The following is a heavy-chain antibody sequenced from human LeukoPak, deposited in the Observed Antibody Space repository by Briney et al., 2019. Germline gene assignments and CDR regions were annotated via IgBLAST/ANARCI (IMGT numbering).Heavy chain of an antibody. CDR3: ARALEGYSSSPLNWFDP. Sequence: GGSLRVSCAASGFTFSSYSMNWVRQAPGKGLEWVSSISSSSSYIYYADSVKGRFTISRDNAKNSLYLQMNSLRAEDTAVYYCARALEGYSSSPLNWFDPWGQGTLVTVSS. CDR1: GFTFSSYS. CDR2: ISSSSSYI. J-gene: IGHJ5*02. D-gene: IGHD6-13*01. V-gene: IGHV3-21*01.